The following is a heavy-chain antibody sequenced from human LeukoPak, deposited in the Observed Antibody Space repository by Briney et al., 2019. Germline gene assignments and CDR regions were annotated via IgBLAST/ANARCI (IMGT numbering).Heavy chain of an antibody. Sequence: RGSLRLSCAASGFTFSSYAMSWVRQAPGKGLEWVSAISGSGGSTYYADSVKGRFTISRDNSKNTLYLQMNSLRAEDTAVYYCAKDLGYSSSGWGGVYYYYYYGMDVWGQGTTVTVSS. D-gene: IGHD6-19*01. J-gene: IGHJ6*02. CDR3: AKDLGYSSSGWGGVYYYYYYGMDV. CDR2: ISGSGGST. V-gene: IGHV3-23*01. CDR1: GFTFSSYA.